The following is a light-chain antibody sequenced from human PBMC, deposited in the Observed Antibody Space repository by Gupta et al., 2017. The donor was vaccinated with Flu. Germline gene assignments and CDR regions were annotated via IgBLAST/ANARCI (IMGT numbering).Light chain of an antibody. CDR2: PAN. V-gene: IGKV1-12*01. J-gene: IGKJ4*01. Sequence: DIQVTPSPSSVSASVGDRVTVTCRVSQGISSQLGWYQQNPGNAPKLLIYPANTLQRGVPSRFSGSGSETDFTLTITSLQPEDAATYYCQQAYSFPLTFGGGSKVE. CDR3: QQAYSFPLT. CDR1: QGISSQ.